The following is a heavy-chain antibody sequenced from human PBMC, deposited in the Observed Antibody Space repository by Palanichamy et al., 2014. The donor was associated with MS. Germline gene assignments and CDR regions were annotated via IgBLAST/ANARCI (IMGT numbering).Heavy chain of an antibody. V-gene: IGHV3-30*18. Sequence: QVQRGWRSGGGVVQPGRSLRLSCAASGFTFSSYGMHWVRQAPGKGLEWVAVISYDGSNKYYADSVKGRFTISRDNSKNTLYLQMNSLRAEDTAVYYCAKDPTPRTTVTTHFLYWGQGTLVTVSS. CDR2: ISYDGSNK. D-gene: IGHD4-17*01. CDR1: GFTFSSYG. J-gene: IGHJ4*02. CDR3: AKDPTPRTTVTTHFLY.